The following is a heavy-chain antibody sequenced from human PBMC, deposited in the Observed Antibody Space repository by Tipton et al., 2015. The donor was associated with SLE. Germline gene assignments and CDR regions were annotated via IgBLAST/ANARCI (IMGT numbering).Heavy chain of an antibody. CDR3: AREASSSWYYFDY. CDR2: IYYSGST. V-gene: IGHV4-59*11. D-gene: IGHD6-13*01. Sequence: LRLSCTVSGGSISSHYWSWIRQPPGKGLEWIGYIYYSGSTNYNPSLKSRVTISVDTSKNQFSLKLSSVTAADTAVYYCAREASSSWYYFDYWGQGTLVTVSS. J-gene: IGHJ4*02. CDR1: GGSISSHY.